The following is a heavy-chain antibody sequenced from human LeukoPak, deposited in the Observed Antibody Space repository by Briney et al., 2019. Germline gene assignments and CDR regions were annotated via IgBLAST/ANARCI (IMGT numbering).Heavy chain of an antibody. CDR3: ARSHMVDAFDI. CDR1: GFTVSSNS. Sequence: GGSLRLSCAASGFTVSSNSMSWVRQVPGKGLEWVSVIYSGGSTYYADSVKGRFTISRNNSKNTLYLQMNSLSPEDTAVYYCARSHMVDAFDIWGQGTMVTVSS. CDR2: IYSGGST. D-gene: IGHD3-10*01. V-gene: IGHV3-53*01. J-gene: IGHJ3*02.